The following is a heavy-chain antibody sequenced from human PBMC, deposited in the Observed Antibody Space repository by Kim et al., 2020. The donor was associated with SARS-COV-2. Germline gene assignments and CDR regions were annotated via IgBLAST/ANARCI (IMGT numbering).Heavy chain of an antibody. Sequence: ASVKVSCKASGYTFTSYAMYWVRQAPGQGLEWMGWINTNTGNPTYAQGFTVRFVFSLDTSVSTAYLQISSLKAEDTDVYYCARDTWWFGEVDYYYCGMDVWGQETTVTVSS. V-gene: IGHV7-4-1*02. J-gene: IGHJ6*02. CDR2: INTNTGNP. D-gene: IGHD3-10*01. CDR3: ARDTWWFGEVDYYYCGMDV. CDR1: GYTFTSYA.